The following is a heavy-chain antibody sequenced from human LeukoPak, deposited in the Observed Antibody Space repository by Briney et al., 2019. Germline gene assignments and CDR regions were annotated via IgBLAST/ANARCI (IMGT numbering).Heavy chain of an antibody. V-gene: IGHV3-48*04. CDR3: ASHSYGYNH. J-gene: IGHJ5*02. CDR2: ISRGSTIT. CDR1: GFSFSDYS. Sequence: GGSLRLSCAASGFSFSDYSMNWVRQAPGKGLEWVSYISRGSTITYYGESVKGRFTIFRDNARNSLYLQMNSLRAEDTAVYYCASHSYGYNHWGQGTLVIVSS. D-gene: IGHD3-16*01.